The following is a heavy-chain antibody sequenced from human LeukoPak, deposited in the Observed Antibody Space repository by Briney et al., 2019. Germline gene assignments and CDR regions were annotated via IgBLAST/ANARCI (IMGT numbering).Heavy chain of an antibody. Sequence: QSGGSLRLSCAASGFTFSTYAMSWVRQAPGKGLEWVSSISGSGGSTYYADSVKGRFTISRDNSKNTLYLQMNSLRAEDTAVYYCARGPYCGGDCPWGQGTLVTVSS. CDR2: ISGSGGST. D-gene: IGHD2-21*02. CDR1: GFTFSTYA. V-gene: IGHV3-23*01. J-gene: IGHJ5*02. CDR3: ARGPYCGGDCP.